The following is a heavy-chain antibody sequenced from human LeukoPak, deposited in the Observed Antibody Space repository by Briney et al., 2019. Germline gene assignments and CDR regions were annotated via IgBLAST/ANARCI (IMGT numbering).Heavy chain of an antibody. J-gene: IGHJ3*02. CDR3: ARDRIAFDI. CDR1: GGSISSYY. Sequence: SSETLSRACTVSGGSISSYYWSWIRQSPGKGLEWIGYIYYSGNTNYNPSLKSRVTISVDTSKNQFSLKLSSVTAADTAVYYCARDRIAFDIWGQGTMVTVSS. CDR2: IYYSGNT. V-gene: IGHV4-59*01.